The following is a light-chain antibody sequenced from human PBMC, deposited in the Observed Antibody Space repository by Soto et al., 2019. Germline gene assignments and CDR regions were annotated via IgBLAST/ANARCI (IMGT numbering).Light chain of an antibody. CDR2: DVS. CDR3: QQYENSVMYT. Sequence: EIVLTQSPGTLSLSPGERATLSCRSSQSVRSSFFAWYQQKPGQAPRLLIYDVSIRATGIPDRFSGSGSGKDFTLTINRLEPEDFAVYYCQQYENSVMYTFGQGTKLEIK. V-gene: IGKV3-20*01. CDR1: QSVRSSF. J-gene: IGKJ2*01.